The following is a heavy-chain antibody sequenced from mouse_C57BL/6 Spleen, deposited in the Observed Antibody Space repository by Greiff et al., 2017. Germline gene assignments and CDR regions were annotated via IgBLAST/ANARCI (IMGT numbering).Heavy chain of an antibody. J-gene: IGHJ3*01. D-gene: IGHD2-4*01. CDR2: IDPETGGT. Sequence: QVKLQQSGAELVRPGASVTLSCKASGYTFTDYEMHWVKQTPVHGLEWIGAIDPETGGTAYNQKFKGKAILTADKSSSTAYMELRSLTSEDSAVYYCTRRGYDYDPFAYWGQGTLVTVSA. V-gene: IGHV1-15*01. CDR3: TRRGYDYDPFAY. CDR1: GYTFTDYE.